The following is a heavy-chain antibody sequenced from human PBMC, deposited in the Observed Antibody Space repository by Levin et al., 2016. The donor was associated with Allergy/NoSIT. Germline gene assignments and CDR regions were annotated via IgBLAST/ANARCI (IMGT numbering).Heavy chain of an antibody. D-gene: IGHD6-13*01. J-gene: IGHJ3*02. CDR3: ARAPGAAAVYSAFDI. V-gene: IGHV4-59*01. CDR2: IYYSGST. Sequence: RQAPGKGLEWIGYIYYSGSTNYNPSLKSRVTISVDTSKNQFSLKLSSVTAADTAVYYCARAPGAAAVYSAFDIWGQGTMVTVSS.